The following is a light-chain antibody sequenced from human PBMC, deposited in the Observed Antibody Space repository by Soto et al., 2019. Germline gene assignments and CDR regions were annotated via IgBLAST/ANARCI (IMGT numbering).Light chain of an antibody. CDR1: QDIDNY. J-gene: IGKJ2*01. V-gene: IGKV1-33*01. CDR2: DAS. CDR3: QQYDNLPLYT. Sequence: DIPMTQSPSSLSASVGDRVTITCQASQDIDNYLNWYQQKPGKAPKLLIYDASNLETGVPSRFSGSGSGTDFTFTISSLQPEDIATYYCQQYDNLPLYTFGPGTKLEIK.